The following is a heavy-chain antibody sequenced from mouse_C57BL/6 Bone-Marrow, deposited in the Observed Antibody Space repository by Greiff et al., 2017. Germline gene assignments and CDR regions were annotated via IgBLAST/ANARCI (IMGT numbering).Heavy chain of an antibody. V-gene: IGHV1-82*01. D-gene: IGHD1-1*01. CDR2: IYPGDGDT. J-gene: IGHJ3*01. CDR3: ARRGGSSLCAY. Sequence: QVQLQQSGPELVKPGASVKISCKASGYAFSSSWMNWVKQRPGKGLEWIGRIYPGDGDTNYNGKFKGKATLTADKSSSTAYMELRSLTSEDSAVYFRARRGGSSLCAYGGQGTLVTVSA. CDR1: GYAFSSSW.